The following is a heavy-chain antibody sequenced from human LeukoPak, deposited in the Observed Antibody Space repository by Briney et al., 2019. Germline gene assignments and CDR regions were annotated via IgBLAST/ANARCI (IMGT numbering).Heavy chain of an antibody. CDR1: GYTFTSYD. D-gene: IGHD2-2*01. V-gene: IGHV1-8*01. Sequence: ASVKVSCKASGYTFTSYDINWVRQATGQGLEWRGWMNPNSGNTGYAQKFQGRVTMTRNTSISTAYMELSSLRSEDTAVYYCARVLFVVVPAASDAFDIWGQGTMVTVSS. J-gene: IGHJ3*02. CDR2: MNPNSGNT. CDR3: ARVLFVVVPAASDAFDI.